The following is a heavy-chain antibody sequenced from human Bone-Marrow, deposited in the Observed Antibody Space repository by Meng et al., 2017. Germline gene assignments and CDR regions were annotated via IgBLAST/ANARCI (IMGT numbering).Heavy chain of an antibody. Sequence: QLQLQESGPGLVKPSQTLSLPCAFSGGSFSSGGYSWSWIRQPPGKGLEWIGYIYHSGTTYSNPSLKSRVTISVDRSKNQFSLKLTSVTAADTAVYYCARDLPYASGAGGFDPWGQGTLVTFSS. CDR2: IYHSGTT. CDR3: ARDLPYASGAGGFDP. V-gene: IGHV4-30-2*01. D-gene: IGHD3-10*01. CDR1: GGSFSSGGYS. J-gene: IGHJ5*02.